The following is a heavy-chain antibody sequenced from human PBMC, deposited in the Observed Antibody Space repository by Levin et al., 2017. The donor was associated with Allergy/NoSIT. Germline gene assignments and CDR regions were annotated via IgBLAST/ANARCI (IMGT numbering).Heavy chain of an antibody. D-gene: IGHD2-15*01. CDR2: LSGSGSTT. V-gene: IGHV3-23*01. CDR3: AKDNTGVPTRAQFFQD. CDR1: GFTFYSSA. Sequence: LSLTCAASGFTFYSSAMTWVRQAPGKGLEWVSALSGSGSTTYYADSMKGRFTISRDNSKNLVYLQMNSLRAEDPAVYYCAKDNTGVPTRAQFFQDWGQGTVVTVSS. J-gene: IGHJ1*01.